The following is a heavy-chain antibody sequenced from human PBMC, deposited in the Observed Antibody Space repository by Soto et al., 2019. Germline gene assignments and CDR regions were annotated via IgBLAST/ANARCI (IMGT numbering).Heavy chain of an antibody. CDR1: GYSFTSLD. CDR3: ARGVSAGVDY. V-gene: IGHV1-8*01. J-gene: IGHJ4*02. CDR2: MQPSTGRT. D-gene: IGHD1-26*01. Sequence: ASVKVSCKVSGYSFTSLDSNGVRQTAGQGLEGMGWMQPSTGRTGYAQKFQGRVTMTRDTSINTAYMELTTLTSDDKAFYYCARGVSAGVDYWGQGTLVTVSS.